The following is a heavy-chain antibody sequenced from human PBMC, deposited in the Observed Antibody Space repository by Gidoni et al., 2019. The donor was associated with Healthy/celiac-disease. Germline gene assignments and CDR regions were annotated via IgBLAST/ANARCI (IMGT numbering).Heavy chain of an antibody. CDR2: INHSGST. J-gene: IGHJ4*02. D-gene: IGHD3-10*01. CDR1: GGSFSGYY. CDR3: ADLYYYGSGSYPH. V-gene: IGHV4-34*01. Sequence: QVQLQQWGAGLLKPSETLSLTCAVYGGSFSGYYWSWIRQPPGKGLEWIGEINHSGSTNYTPSLKSRVTISVDTSKNQFSLKLSSVTAADTAVYYCADLYYYGSGSYPHWGQGTLVTVSS.